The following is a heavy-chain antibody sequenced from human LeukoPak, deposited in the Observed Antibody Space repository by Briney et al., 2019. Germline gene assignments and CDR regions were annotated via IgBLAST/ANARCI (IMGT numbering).Heavy chain of an antibody. CDR2: LSWNSGSI. Sequence: GGSLRLSGAASGFTFHDHAMHWVRQAPGKGLEWVSGLSWNSGSIDYADSVKGRFTISRDNAKNSLYLQMNSLRVEDTALYYCAKGPGMATVKRYLDYWGQGTLVTVSS. V-gene: IGHV3-9*01. CDR1: GFTFHDHA. CDR3: AKGPGMATVKRYLDY. J-gene: IGHJ4*02. D-gene: IGHD5-24*01.